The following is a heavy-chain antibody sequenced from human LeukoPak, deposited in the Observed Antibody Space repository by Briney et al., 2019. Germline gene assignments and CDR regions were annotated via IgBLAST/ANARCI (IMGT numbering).Heavy chain of an antibody. V-gene: IGHV4-39*01. CDR3: ARVAEGGHSGYDPDYYYYYGMDV. D-gene: IGHD5-12*01. Sequence: PSETLSLTCTVSGGSISSSSYYWGWIRQPPGKGLEWIGSIYYSGSTYYNPSLKSRVTISVDTSKNQFSLKLSSVTAADTAVYYCARVAEGGHSGYDPDYYYYYGMDVWGQGTTVTVSS. J-gene: IGHJ6*02. CDR2: IYYSGST. CDR1: GGSISSSSYY.